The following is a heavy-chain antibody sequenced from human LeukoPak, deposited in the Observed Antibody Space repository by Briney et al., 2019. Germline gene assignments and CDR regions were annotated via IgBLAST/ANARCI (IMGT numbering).Heavy chain of an antibody. J-gene: IGHJ4*02. D-gene: IGHD3-22*01. CDR2: IYHSGST. V-gene: IGHV4-4*02. Sequence: SGTLSLTCAVSGGSISSSNWWSWVRQPPGKGLEWIGEIYHSGSTNYNPSLKSRVTISVDKSKNQFSLKLSSATAADTAVYYCARVFGRDYDSSGYLDYWGQGTLVTVSS. CDR1: GGSISSSNW. CDR3: ARVFGRDYDSSGYLDY.